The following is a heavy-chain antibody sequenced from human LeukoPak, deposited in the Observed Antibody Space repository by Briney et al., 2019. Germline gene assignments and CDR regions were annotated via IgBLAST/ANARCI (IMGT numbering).Heavy chain of an antibody. CDR1: GFTVSSNY. CDR2: IYSGGTT. V-gene: IGHV3-53*01. D-gene: IGHD3-22*01. J-gene: IGHJ4*02. Sequence: GGSLRLSCAASGFTVSSNYMSWVRQAPGKGLEWVSVIYSGGTTYYADSVKGRFTISRDNSKNTLFLQMNSLRAEDTAVYYCARARGEYYYDSSGYLNWGQGTLVTVSS. CDR3: ARARGEYYYDSSGYLN.